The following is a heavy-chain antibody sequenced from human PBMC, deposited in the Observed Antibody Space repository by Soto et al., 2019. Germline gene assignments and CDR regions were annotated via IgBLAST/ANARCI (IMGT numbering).Heavy chain of an antibody. V-gene: IGHV3-23*01. Sequence: GGSLTLSCVGSGFTFISYAMSWGRQAPGKGLEWVSGVTGSGESAYYADSVKGRFSISRDNSKKTLYLQMESLRAEDTAVYFCAKDQWFYDNVWGSLRYPYYFDLWGQGTLVTVSS. CDR2: VTGSGESA. D-gene: IGHD3-16*01. CDR1: GFTFISYA. J-gene: IGHJ4*02. CDR3: AKDQWFYDNVWGSLRYPYYFDL.